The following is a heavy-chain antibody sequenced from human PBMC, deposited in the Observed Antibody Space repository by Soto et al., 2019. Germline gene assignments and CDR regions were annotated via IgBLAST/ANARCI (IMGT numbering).Heavy chain of an antibody. CDR3: ARDVRYVDL. CDR1: GFTFSSYS. CDR2: TSSTGSTI. D-gene: IGHD2-2*01. V-gene: IGHV3-48*02. Sequence: EVRLVESGGGLVQPGGSLRLSCAASGFTFSSYSMNWVRQAPGTGLEWLSFTSSTGSTIYYADSVKGRFTISRDNAKNSLFLQMNSLRDEDTAVYYCARDVRYVDLWGQGTLVAVSS. J-gene: IGHJ5*02.